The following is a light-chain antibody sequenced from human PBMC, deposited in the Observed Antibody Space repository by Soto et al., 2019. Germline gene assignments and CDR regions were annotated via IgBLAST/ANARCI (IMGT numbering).Light chain of an antibody. CDR2: EVS. CDR3: CSYTSPSTSVV. J-gene: IGLJ2*01. V-gene: IGLV2-14*01. CDR1: SSDVGGYNY. Sequence: QSALTQPASVSGSPGQSITISCTGTSSDVGGYNYVSWYQQHPGKAPKVIIYEVSNRPSGVSNRFSGSKSGNTASLTISGLQAEDEADYYCCSYTSPSTSVVFGGGTKLTVL.